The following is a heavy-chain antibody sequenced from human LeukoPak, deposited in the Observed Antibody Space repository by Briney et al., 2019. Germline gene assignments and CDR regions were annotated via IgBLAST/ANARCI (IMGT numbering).Heavy chain of an antibody. CDR1: GGSTSYFY. CDR3: ARGGPATLGP. J-gene: IGHJ5*02. Sequence: SETLSLTCTVSGGSTSYFYWSWIRQSPKKGLEWIGYIYYSGSTNYNPSLKSRVTISVDTSKNQFSLKLSSVTAADTAVYYCARGGPATLGPWGQGTLVTVSS. V-gene: IGHV4-59*01. CDR2: IYYSGST. D-gene: IGHD1-26*01.